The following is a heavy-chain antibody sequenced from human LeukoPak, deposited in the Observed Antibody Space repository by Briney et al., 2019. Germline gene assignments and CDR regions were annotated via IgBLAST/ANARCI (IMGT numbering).Heavy chain of an antibody. CDR3: ARERPKTRWPQTDY. Sequence: ASVKVSCKASGYTFTDYYINWVRQAPGQGLEWMGWINPNSGGTNYAQKFQGRVTMTRDTSISTAYMELSRLRSDDTAVYYCARERPKTRWPQTDYWGQGTLVTVSS. CDR2: INPNSGGT. J-gene: IGHJ4*02. CDR1: GYTFTDYY. V-gene: IGHV1-2*02. D-gene: IGHD5-24*01.